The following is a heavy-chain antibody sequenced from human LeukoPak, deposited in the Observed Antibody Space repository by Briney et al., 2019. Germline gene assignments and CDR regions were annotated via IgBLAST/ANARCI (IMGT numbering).Heavy chain of an antibody. Sequence: SETLSLTCPVSGGSISNSSYYWGWIRQPPGKGLEWIGSIYYSGNTYYNPSLKSRVTISVDTSKNQFSLKLSSVTAADTAVYYCTAFRGSGSYYFGLFYNWFDPWGQGTLVTVSS. CDR1: GGSISNSSYY. CDR3: TAFRGSGSYYFGLFYNWFDP. V-gene: IGHV4-39*07. J-gene: IGHJ5*02. D-gene: IGHD3-10*01. CDR2: IYYSGNT.